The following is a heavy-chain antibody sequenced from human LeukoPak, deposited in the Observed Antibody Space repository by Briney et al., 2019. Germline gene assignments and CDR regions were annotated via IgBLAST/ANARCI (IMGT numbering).Heavy chain of an antibody. D-gene: IGHD6-13*01. Sequence: SETLSLTCTVAGPSISIYYWSWIRPPPGKGLEWGGYIYYSGSTNYNPPLTSRVTISVDTSKNQSSLKLSSVTAADTAVYYCARLYSSSLGRVFDYWGQGTLVTVSS. CDR1: GPSISIYY. J-gene: IGHJ4*02. V-gene: IGHV4-59*01. CDR3: ARLYSSSLGRVFDY. CDR2: IYYSGST.